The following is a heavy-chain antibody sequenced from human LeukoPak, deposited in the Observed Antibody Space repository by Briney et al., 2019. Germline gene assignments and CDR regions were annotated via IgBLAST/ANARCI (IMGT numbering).Heavy chain of an antibody. CDR1: GYTFTGYY. CDR3: ARVPRLYNYIWGTPFGP. CDR2: INPNSGGT. Sequence: GASVKVSCKASGYTFTGYYMHWVRQAPGQGLEWMGWINPNSGGTNYAQKFQGRVTMTRDTSISTAYMELSRLRSDDTAVYYCARVPRLYNYIWGTPFGPWGQGTLVTVSS. D-gene: IGHD3-16*01. J-gene: IGHJ5*02. V-gene: IGHV1-2*02.